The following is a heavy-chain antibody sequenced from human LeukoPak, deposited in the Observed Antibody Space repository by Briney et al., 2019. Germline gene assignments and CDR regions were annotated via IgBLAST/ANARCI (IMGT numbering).Heavy chain of an antibody. CDR3: ARESTWEPSRGWFDP. Sequence: GGSLRLSCAASGFTFSSYSMNWVRQAPGKGLEWVSSISSSSSYIYYADSVKGRFTISRDNAKNSLYLQMNSLRAEDTAVYYCARESTWEPSRGWFDPWGQGTLVTVSS. CDR1: GFTFSSYS. CDR2: ISSSSSYI. J-gene: IGHJ5*02. V-gene: IGHV3-21*01. D-gene: IGHD1-26*01.